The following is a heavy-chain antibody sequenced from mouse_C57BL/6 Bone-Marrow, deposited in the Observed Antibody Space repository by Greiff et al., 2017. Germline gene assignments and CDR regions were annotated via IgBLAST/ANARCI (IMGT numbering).Heavy chain of an antibody. J-gene: IGHJ3*01. CDR2: IHPTNGST. Sequence: QVQLQQPGAELVKPGASVKLSCKASGYTFTSYWMHWVKQRPGQGLEWIGMIHPTNGSTNYNEKFKSKATLTVDKSSSTAYMQLSSLTSEDSAVYYCARKMWIYYVDSWFAYGGQGTRVTVSA. D-gene: IGHD2-13*01. V-gene: IGHV1-64*01. CDR1: GYTFTSYW. CDR3: ARKMWIYYVDSWFAY.